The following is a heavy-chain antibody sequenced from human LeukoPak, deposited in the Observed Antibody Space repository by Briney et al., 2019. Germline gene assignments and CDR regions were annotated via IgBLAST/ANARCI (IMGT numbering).Heavy chain of an antibody. D-gene: IGHD4-17*01. CDR2: IYYSGST. CDR3: ARGSFGDYPY. CDR1: GGCISSYY. J-gene: IGHJ4*02. Sequence: SETLSLTCTVSGGCISSYYWSWIRQPPGKGLEWIGYIYYSGSTNYNPSLKSRVTISVDTSKNQFSLKLSSVTAADTAVYYCARGSFGDYPYWGRGTLVTVSS. V-gene: IGHV4-59*01.